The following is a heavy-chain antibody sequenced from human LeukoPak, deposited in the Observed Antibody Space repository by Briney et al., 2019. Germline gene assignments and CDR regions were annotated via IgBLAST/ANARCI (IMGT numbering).Heavy chain of an antibody. D-gene: IGHD3-16*02. CDR2: INPNSGGT. CDR1: GYTFTGYY. CDR3: ARDKPYVWGSYRYLNHNWFDP. Sequence: ASVKVSCKASGYTFTGYYMHWVRQAPGQGLEWMGWINPNSGGTNYAQKFQGRVTMTRDTSISTAYMELSRLRSDDTAVYYCARDKPYVWGSYRYLNHNWFDPWGQGTLVTVSS. V-gene: IGHV1-2*02. J-gene: IGHJ5*02.